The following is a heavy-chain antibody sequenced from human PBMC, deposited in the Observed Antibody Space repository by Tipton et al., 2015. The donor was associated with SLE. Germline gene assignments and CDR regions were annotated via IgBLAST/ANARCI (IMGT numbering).Heavy chain of an antibody. CDR3: VSSTTVTLDY. CDR1: GFTFSRYG. V-gene: IGHV3-33*01. J-gene: IGHJ4*02. Sequence: SGFTFSRYGMHWVRQAPGKGLDWVAVIYYDGGKKYYADSVKGRFTISRDNSENTLYLQMNSLRVEDTAVYFCVSSTTVTLDYWGQGTLVTVSS. CDR2: IYYDGGKK. D-gene: IGHD4-17*01.